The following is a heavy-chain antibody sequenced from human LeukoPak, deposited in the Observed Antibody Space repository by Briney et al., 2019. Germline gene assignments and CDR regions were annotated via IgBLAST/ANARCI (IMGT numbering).Heavy chain of an antibody. J-gene: IGHJ4*02. CDR2: ISSSGSTI. D-gene: IGHD6-13*01. Sequence: GGSLRLSCAASGFTFSDYYMSWIRQAPGKGLEWVSYISSSGSTIYYADSVKGRFTISRDNAKNSLNLQMNSLRAEDTAVYYCARGAQQGGPPYFDHWGQGTLVTVSS. CDR1: GFTFSDYY. V-gene: IGHV3-11*01. CDR3: ARGAQQGGPPYFDH.